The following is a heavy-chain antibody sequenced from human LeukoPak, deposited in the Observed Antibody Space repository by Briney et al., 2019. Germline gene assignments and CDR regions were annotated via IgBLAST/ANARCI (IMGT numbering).Heavy chain of an antibody. Sequence: SETLSLTCTVSGGSISNYYWSWIRQPAGKGLEWIGRIYTSGSTNYNPSLKSRVTMSVDTSKNQFSLKLSSVTAADTAVYYCARGGVDYGDYMGLDPWGQGTLVTVSS. V-gene: IGHV4-4*07. CDR2: IYTSGST. D-gene: IGHD4-17*01. CDR1: GGSISNYY. CDR3: ARGGVDYGDYMGLDP. J-gene: IGHJ5*02.